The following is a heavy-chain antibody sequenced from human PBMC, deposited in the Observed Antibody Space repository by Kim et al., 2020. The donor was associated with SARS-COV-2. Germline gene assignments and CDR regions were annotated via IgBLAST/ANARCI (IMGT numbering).Heavy chain of an antibody. Sequence: IYCADAAKGRFTISKGKAKNSLFLQMSGLRVEDTAIYYCARESSSSSSFDYWGQGTLVTVSS. CDR3: ARESSSSSSFDY. V-gene: IGHV3-11*01. CDR2: I. D-gene: IGHD6-6*01. J-gene: IGHJ4*02.